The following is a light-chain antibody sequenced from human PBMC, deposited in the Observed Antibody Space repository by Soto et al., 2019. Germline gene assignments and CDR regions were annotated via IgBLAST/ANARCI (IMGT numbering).Light chain of an antibody. J-gene: IGKJ1*01. CDR2: TTS. CDR1: QSVSSN. Sequence: EIVLTQSPATLSVSPGESATLSCRASQSVSSNLAWYQQQPGQAPRLLIYTTSNRATGIPARFSGSGSGTEFSLSISSLQSEDFAVYYCQQYNNGPSLTFGQGTKVEIK. V-gene: IGKV3-15*01. CDR3: QQYNNGPSLT.